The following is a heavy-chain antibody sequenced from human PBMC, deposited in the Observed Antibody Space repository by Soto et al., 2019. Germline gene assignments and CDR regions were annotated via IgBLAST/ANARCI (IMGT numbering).Heavy chain of an antibody. J-gene: IGHJ6*02. V-gene: IGHV4-31*03. CDR3: ARDREVRGMDV. CDR1: GGSISSGGYY. Sequence: QVQLQESGPGLVKPSQTLSLTCTVSGGSISSGGYYWSWIRHHPGKGLEWIGYIYYSGSTYYNPCLKSRVALSVDTSKNQFALKRSSVTAADTAVYYYARDREVRGMDVWGQGTTVTVSS. D-gene: IGHD3-10*01. CDR2: IYYSGST.